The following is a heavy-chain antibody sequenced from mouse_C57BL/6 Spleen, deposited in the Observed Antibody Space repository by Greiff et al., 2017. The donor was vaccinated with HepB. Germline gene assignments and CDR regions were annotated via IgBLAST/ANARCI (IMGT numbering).Heavy chain of an antibody. V-gene: IGHV1-15*01. J-gene: IGHJ1*03. CDR2: IDPETGGT. CDR1: GYTFTDYE. D-gene: IGHD1-1*01. CDR3: TRLVLLRSARYFDV. Sequence: VQLQQSGAELVRPGASVTLSCKASGYTFTDYEMHWVKQTPVHGLEWIGAIDPETGGTAYNQKFKGKAILTADKSSSTAYMELRSLTSEDSAVYYCTRLVLLRSARYFDVWGTGTTVTVSS.